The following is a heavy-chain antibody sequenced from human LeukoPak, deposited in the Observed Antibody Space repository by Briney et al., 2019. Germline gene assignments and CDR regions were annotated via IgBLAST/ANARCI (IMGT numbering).Heavy chain of an antibody. CDR2: IRAYNGNT. CDR1: GYTFSMYG. V-gene: IGHV1-18*04. J-gene: IGHJ4*02. D-gene: IGHD4-11*01. Sequence: WASVKVSCKASGYTFSMYGVSWVRQAPGQGLEGMGWIRAYNGNTNYVQRLQGRATMATDTSTSTAYLELRSLRSDDTAVYYCARDRGALPLTKSFDSWGQGNLVTVSS. CDR3: ARDRGALPLTKSFDS.